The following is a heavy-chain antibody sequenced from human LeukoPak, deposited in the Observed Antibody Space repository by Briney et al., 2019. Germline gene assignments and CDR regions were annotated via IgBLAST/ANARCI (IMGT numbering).Heavy chain of an antibody. V-gene: IGHV3-33*01. CDR2: IWYDGNNK. CDR1: GFTFSSYG. CDR3: ARSHYDFWSGYPPYYYYYYMDV. D-gene: IGHD3-3*01. Sequence: GRSLRLSCAASGFTFSSYGMHWVRQAPGKGLEWVAVIWYDGNNKYYADSVKGRFTISRDNSKNTLYLQMNSLRAEDTAVYYCARSHYDFWSGYPPYYYYYYMDVWGKGTTVTVSS. J-gene: IGHJ6*03.